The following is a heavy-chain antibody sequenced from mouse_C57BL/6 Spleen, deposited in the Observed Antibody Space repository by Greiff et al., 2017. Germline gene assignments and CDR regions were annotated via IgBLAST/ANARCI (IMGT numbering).Heavy chain of an antibody. V-gene: IGHV1-69*01. J-gene: IGHJ2*01. D-gene: IGHD4-1*01. CDR2: IDPSDSYT. Sequence: QVQLQQPGAELVMPGASVKLSCKASGYTFTSYWMHWVKQRPGQGLEWIGEIDPSDSYTNYNQKFKGKSTLTVDKSSSTAYMQLSSLTSEDSAVYYCARNWDVDYWGQGTTLTVSS. CDR1: GYTFTSYW. CDR3: ARNWDVDY.